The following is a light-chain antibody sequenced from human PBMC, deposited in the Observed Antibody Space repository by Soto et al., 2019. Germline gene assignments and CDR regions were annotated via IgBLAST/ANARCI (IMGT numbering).Light chain of an antibody. CDR3: FPPYSGARPVF. Sequence: QAVVTQEPSLTVSPGGTVTLTCDSSTGPVTSGHWPYWLQQKPGQAPRTLIYDTSKKHSWTPARFSGSLLGGKAALTLSGGPPEDGAINYCFPPYSGARPVFFGGGTK. CDR2: DTS. J-gene: IGLJ2*01. CDR1: TGPVTSGHW. V-gene: IGLV7-46*01.